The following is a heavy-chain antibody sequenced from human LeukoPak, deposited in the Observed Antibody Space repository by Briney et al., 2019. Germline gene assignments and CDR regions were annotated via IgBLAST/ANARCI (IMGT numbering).Heavy chain of an antibody. D-gene: IGHD3-16*02. CDR1: GYTFSGYY. J-gene: IGHJ4*02. Sequence: ASVKGSCKASGYTFSGYYIHWVRQATGQGLQWIGWINPNSGGTNYAQKFQGRVTMTRDTSISTAYMELTNLISDDTAVYYCARNGAWGSYRLHDFWGQGTLVTVSS. CDR2: INPNSGGT. V-gene: IGHV1-2*02. CDR3: ARNGAWGSYRLHDF.